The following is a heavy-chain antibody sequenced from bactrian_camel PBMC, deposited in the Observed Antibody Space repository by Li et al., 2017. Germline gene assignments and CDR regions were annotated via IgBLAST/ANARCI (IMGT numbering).Heavy chain of an antibody. D-gene: IGHD4*01. CDR3: AATGDTWGGDFGH. Sequence: QVQLVESGGGLVQPGGSLRLSCAASGFTFSSYDVMSWVRQASGKGPEWVSTISSDGTITYYTDSVKGRFTISRSSDNAKNTVYLQMNSLKPEDTALHYCAATGDTWGGDFGHWGQGTQVTVS. CDR1: GFTFSSYD. J-gene: IGHJ4*01. CDR2: ISSDGTIT. V-gene: IGHV3-2*01.